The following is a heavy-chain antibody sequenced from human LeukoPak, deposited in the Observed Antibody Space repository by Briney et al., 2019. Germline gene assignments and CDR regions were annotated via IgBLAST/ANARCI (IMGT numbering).Heavy chain of an antibody. D-gene: IGHD2-21*01. CDR1: GFTVSSNY. J-gene: IGHJ4*02. V-gene: IGHV3-43*01. CDR3: ARGVVGRDYFDY. CDR2: ISWDGGST. Sequence: GGSLRLSCAASGFTVSSNYMSWVRQAPGKGLEWVSLISWDGGSTYYADSVKGRFTISRDNSKNSLYLQMNSLRTEDTALYYCARGVVGRDYFDYWGQGTLVTVSS.